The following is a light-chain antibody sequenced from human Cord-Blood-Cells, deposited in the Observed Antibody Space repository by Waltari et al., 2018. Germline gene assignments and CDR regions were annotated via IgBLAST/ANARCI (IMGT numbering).Light chain of an antibody. Sequence: DIVMTQSPDSLAVSLGERAPINCKPRQSVLYSSNNKNYLAWYQQKPGQPPKLLIYWASTRESGVPDRFSGSGSGTDFTLTISSLQAEDVAVYYCQQYYSTPFTFGPGTKVDIK. CDR1: QSVLYSSNNKNY. CDR3: QQYYSTPFT. V-gene: IGKV4-1*01. CDR2: WAS. J-gene: IGKJ3*01.